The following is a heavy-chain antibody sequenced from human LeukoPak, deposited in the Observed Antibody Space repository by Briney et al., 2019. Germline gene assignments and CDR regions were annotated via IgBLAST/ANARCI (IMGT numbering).Heavy chain of an antibody. CDR2: IKQDGSEK. Sequence: GGSLRLSCAASGFTFSSHWMSWVRQTPGKGLEWVGNIKQDGSEKYYVDSVKGRFTISRDNAKNSLYLQMNSLTAEDTAVYYCARFAAVSTNFDYWGQGTLVTVSS. J-gene: IGHJ4*02. D-gene: IGHD6-13*01. V-gene: IGHV3-7*01. CDR1: GFTFSSHW. CDR3: ARFAAVSTNFDY.